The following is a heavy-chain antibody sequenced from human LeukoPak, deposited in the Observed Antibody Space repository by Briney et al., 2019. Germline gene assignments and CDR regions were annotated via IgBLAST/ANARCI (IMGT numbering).Heavy chain of an antibody. CDR2: ISYDRSNK. CDR3: VLGYCTSTTCNTRKQVWSHFHY. J-gene: IGHJ4*02. Sequence: PGGSLRLSCAASGFTFSSYAMHWVRQAPGTGLEWVAVISYDRSNKYYADSVKGRFTISRDNSKNTLYLQMNSLRAEDTALYYCVLGYCTSTTCNTRKQVWSHFHYWGQGTLVTVSS. V-gene: IGHV3-30-3*01. D-gene: IGHD2-2*02. CDR1: GFTFSSYA.